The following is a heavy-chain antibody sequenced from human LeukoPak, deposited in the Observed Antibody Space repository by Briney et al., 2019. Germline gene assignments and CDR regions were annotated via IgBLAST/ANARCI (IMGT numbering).Heavy chain of an antibody. J-gene: IGHJ4*02. CDR3: AKGSRGYTHYFFDY. D-gene: IGHD6-13*01. Sequence: GGSLRLSCASSGFSFSGYAMNWVRQAPGKGLELVSSISGSGASTFYADSVRGRFITSKDTPSNTVYLQMNSLRAEDTAVYYCAKGSRGYTHYFFDYWGQGTLVNVSS. CDR1: GFSFSGYA. CDR2: ISGSGAST. V-gene: IGHV3-23*01.